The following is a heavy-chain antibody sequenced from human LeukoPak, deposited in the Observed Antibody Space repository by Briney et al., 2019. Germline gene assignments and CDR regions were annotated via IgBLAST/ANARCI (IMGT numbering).Heavy chain of an antibody. CDR1: GGSISSSNW. CDR3: AGAGNGWYFFDY. Sequence: SETLSLACAVSGGSISSSNWWSWVRQPPGKGLEWIGEIYHSGSTNYNPSLKSRVTISVDKSKNQISLKLSSVTAADTAVYYCAGAGNGWYFFDYWGQGTLVTVSS. CDR2: IYHSGST. D-gene: IGHD6-19*01. J-gene: IGHJ4*02. V-gene: IGHV4-4*02.